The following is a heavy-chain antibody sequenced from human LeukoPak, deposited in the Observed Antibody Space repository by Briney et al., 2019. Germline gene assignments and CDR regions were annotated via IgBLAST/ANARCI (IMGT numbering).Heavy chain of an antibody. J-gene: IGHJ4*02. CDR2: IWYDGSNQ. CDR3: ARMAWDGDYVDGY. Sequence: GMSLRLSCAASGFTFRNHGMHWVRQAPGKGLEWVAVIWYDGSNQYYADSVKGRFTISRDNSKNTLYLQMNSLRAEDTAVYFCARMAWDGDYVDGYWGQGTLVTVSS. CDR1: GFTFRNHG. V-gene: IGHV3-33*01. D-gene: IGHD4-17*01.